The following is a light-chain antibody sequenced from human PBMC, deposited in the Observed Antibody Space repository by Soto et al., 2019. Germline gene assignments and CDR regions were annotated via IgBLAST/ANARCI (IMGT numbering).Light chain of an antibody. CDR3: QQYYTPLWT. V-gene: IGKV3-15*01. CDR1: QSVSNN. Sequence: EILMTQSPVTLSVSPWERVTLSCRASQSVSNNLAWYQQKPGQAPSLLIYGAFTRATGIPARFSGSGSGTDFTLTISSLQAEDVAVYYCQQYYTPLWTFGQGTKVDIK. J-gene: IGKJ1*01. CDR2: GAF.